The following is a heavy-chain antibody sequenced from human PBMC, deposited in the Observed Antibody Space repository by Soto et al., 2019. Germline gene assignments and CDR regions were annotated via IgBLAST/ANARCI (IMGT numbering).Heavy chain of an antibody. CDR1: GFSIPDYG. Sequence: EVQLLESGGGSVQPGGSLKLSCGVSGFSIPDYGVTWVRQPPGKGLEWVSGFTGGHGKTFYADSVGGRFTLSREDFIDTLYLQIDSLRVEDTAVYYCTRWNGFGDSWGQGTLDTVAS. J-gene: IGHJ4*02. CDR3: TRWNGFGDS. CDR2: FTGGHGKT. V-gene: IGHV3-23*01. D-gene: IGHD1-1*01.